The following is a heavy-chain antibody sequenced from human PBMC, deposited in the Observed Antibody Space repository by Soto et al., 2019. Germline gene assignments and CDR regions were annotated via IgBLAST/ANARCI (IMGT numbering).Heavy chain of an antibody. Sequence: EVQLVESGGGVVQPGGSLRLSCAASGFTFSSSWMIWVRQAPGKGLEWVANIKQDESEKSYVDSVRGRFTISRDNAKNSLYLQMNSLRAEDTAVYYCARWGRKWELTHWGQGTLVTVSS. J-gene: IGHJ4*02. CDR1: GFTFSSSW. CDR3: ARWGRKWELTH. CDR2: IKQDESEK. V-gene: IGHV3-7*01. D-gene: IGHD1-26*01.